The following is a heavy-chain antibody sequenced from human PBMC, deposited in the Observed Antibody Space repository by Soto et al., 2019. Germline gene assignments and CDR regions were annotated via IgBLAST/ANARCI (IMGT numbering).Heavy chain of an antibody. CDR3: ARANWKESPNHY. CDR2: INIYNGKT. CDR1: GYTFNRYG. J-gene: IGHJ4*02. V-gene: IGHV1-18*01. D-gene: IGHD1-1*01. Sequence: QVQLVQSGAEVKEPGASVKVSCKASGYTFNRYGVSWVRQAPGQGLEWMGWINIYNGKTAYAQKFQGRVSVTTDSSTTTVYMELRSLRADDTAVYYRARANWKESPNHYWGQGTLVTVSS.